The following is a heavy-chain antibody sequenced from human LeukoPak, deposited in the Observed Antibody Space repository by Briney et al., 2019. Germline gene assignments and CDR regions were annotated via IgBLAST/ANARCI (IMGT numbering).Heavy chain of an antibody. V-gene: IGHV4-31*03. CDR1: GGSISSGGYY. D-gene: IGHD4-17*01. CDR3: AREGDSYSDHSDY. CDR2: IYYSGST. J-gene: IGHJ4*02. Sequence: SETLSLTCTVSGGSISSGGYYWSWIRQHPGKGLEWIGYIYYSGSTYYNPSLKSRVTISVDTSKNQFSLKLSSVTAADTAVYYCAREGDSYSDHSDYWGQGTLVTVSS.